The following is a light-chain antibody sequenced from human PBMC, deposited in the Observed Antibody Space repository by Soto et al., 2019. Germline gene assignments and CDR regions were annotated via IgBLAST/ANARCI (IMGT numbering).Light chain of an antibody. CDR3: RQRYNWPLT. Sequence: VLTQSPATLSLSPGERATLSCKASQSIGNSLGWFQQKPGQAPRLLIDDAFNRATGIPARFTGSGSGSDFTLTISSLEPEDFGVYYCRQRYNWPLTFGGGTKVEIK. CDR2: DAF. V-gene: IGKV3-11*01. J-gene: IGKJ4*01. CDR1: QSIGNS.